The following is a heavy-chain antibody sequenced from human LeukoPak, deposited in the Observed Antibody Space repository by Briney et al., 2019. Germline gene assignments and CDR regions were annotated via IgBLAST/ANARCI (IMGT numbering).Heavy chain of an antibody. CDR1: EFTFSSYG. Sequence: PGGSLRLSCAASEFTFSSYGMHWVSQAPGKGLEWVAFIGYDGNNKYYPDSVKGRFTISRDISKNTLYLQMNSLRAEDTAVYYCAKGPKQLLVRRSVWSYMDVWGKGTTVTIS. V-gene: IGHV3-30*02. CDR2: IGYDGNNK. D-gene: IGHD5/OR15-5a*01. J-gene: IGHJ6*03. CDR3: AKGPKQLLVRRSVWSYMDV.